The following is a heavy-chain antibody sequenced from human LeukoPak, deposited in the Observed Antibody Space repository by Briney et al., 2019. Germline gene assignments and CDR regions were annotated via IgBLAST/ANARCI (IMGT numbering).Heavy chain of an antibody. J-gene: IGHJ4*02. CDR1: GFTFDDYA. V-gene: IGHV3-9*01. Sequence: GRSLRLSCAASGFTFDDYAMHWVRQPPGKGLEWVSSISWNGGSIAYADSVKGLFTISRGNAKNSLYLQMNSLRAEDSALYYCAKDEGYRYGPIDFWGQGTLVTVSS. CDR3: AKDEGYRYGPIDF. D-gene: IGHD5-18*01. CDR2: ISWNGGSI.